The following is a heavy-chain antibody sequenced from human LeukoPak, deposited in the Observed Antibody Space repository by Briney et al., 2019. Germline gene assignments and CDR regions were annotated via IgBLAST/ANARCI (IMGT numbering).Heavy chain of an antibody. V-gene: IGHV4-59*01. CDR2: ISDGGGS. J-gene: IGHJ4*02. CDR3: ARSGGVWYFDY. Sequence: PSETLSLTCAVYGGSFSGYYWGWIRQPPGKTLEWIGYISDGGGSNYNPSLKSRVTISVDTSKNQFSLKLSSVTAADTAVYYCARSGGVWYFDYWGQGTLVTVSS. D-gene: IGHD3-16*01. CDR1: GGSFSGYY.